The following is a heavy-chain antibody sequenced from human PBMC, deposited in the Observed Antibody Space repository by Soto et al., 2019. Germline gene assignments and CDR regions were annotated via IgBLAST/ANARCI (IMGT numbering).Heavy chain of an antibody. D-gene: IGHD5-18*01. V-gene: IGHV4-59*01. CDR2: IYYSGST. Sequence: SKTLSLTCTVSGGSISSYYWSWIRQSPGKGLEWIGYIYYSGSTKYNPSLKSRVTISVDTSKNQFSLKLSSVTAADTAVYYCARGRGDTAMAWYYWGQGTLVTVS. CDR1: GGSISSYY. CDR3: ARGRGDTAMAWYY. J-gene: IGHJ4*02.